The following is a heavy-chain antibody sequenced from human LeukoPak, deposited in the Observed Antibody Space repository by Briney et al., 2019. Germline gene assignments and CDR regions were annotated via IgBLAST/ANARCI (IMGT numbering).Heavy chain of an antibody. D-gene: IGHD2-21*01. CDR1: GFTFSSYS. J-gene: IGHJ5*02. CDR2: ISSSSSYI. V-gene: IGHV3-21*01. CDR3: AREPKQCPYCGGGGFDP. Sequence: RPGGSLRLSCAASGFTFSSYSMNWVRQAPGKGLEWVSSISSSSSYIYYADSVKGRLTISRDNAKNSLYLQMNSLRAEDTAVYYCAREPKQCPYCGGGGFDPWGQGTLVTVSS.